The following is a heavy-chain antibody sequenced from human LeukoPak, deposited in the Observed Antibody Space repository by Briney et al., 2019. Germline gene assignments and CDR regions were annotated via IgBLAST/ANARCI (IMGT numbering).Heavy chain of an antibody. CDR3: ARGGELLRPADY. J-gene: IGHJ4*02. CDR1: GFTFSSYA. V-gene: IGHV3-7*01. Sequence: GGSLRLSCAASGFTFSSYAMRWVRQAPGKGLEWVANMNQDGSEKYYVDSVKGRFTISRDNAKNSLYLQMNNLRAEDTAVYYCARGGELLRPADYWGQGTLVTVSS. CDR2: MNQDGSEK. D-gene: IGHD1-26*01.